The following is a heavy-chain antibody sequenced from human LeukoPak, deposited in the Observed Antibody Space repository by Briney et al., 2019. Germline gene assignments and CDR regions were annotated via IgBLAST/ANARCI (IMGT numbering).Heavy chain of an antibody. V-gene: IGHV3-23*01. J-gene: IGHJ4*02. CDR1: GFTFSSYA. CDR3: AKDQGSITVFGGTDC. D-gene: IGHD3-3*01. Sequence: GGSLRLSCAASGFTFSSYAMSWVRQAPGKGLEWVSAISGSGGSTYYADSVKGRFTISRDNSKNTLYLQMNSLRAEDTAVYYCAKDQGSITVFGGTDCWGQGTLVTVSS. CDR2: ISGSGGST.